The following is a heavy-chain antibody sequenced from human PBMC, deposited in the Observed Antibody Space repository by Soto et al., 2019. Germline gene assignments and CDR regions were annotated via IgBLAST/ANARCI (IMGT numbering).Heavy chain of an antibody. CDR3: VTIGVRGGPLRFED. Sequence: QVQPVQSGAEVKKPGSSVKVSCKTSGGLFSVFSFNWVRQAPGQGLEWMGGVLPITGSTDYAQKFQGRLTITADRSTRTIYMELSRLSSGDTANYYCVTIGVRGGPLRFEDGGQGTLISVSS. D-gene: IGHD5-12*01. V-gene: IGHV1-69*06. J-gene: IGHJ4*01. CDR2: VLPITGST. CDR1: GGLFSVFS.